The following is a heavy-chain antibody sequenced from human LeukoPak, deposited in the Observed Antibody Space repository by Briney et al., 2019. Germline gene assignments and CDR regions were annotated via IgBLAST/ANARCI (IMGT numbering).Heavy chain of an antibody. D-gene: IGHD6-13*01. CDR3: ARWERSSSWYWYFDL. CDR2: TRNRANNYSP. V-gene: IGHV3-72*01. CDR1: QFTFSIYW. J-gene: IGHJ2*01. Sequence: GGSLRLSCAGSQFTFSIYWMSWVRQAPGKGLEWVGRTRNRANNYSPLYAASVKGRFTISRDDSKNSLYLQMNSLKTEDTAVYYCARWERSSSWYWYFDLWGRGTLVTVSS.